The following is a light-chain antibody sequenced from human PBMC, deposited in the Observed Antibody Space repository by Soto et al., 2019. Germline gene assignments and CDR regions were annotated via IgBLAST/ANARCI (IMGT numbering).Light chain of an antibody. V-gene: IGKV3-20*01. J-gene: IGKJ3*01. CDR2: AAF. CDR1: QSIPSNY. CDR3: QQYGNSPFT. Sequence: EIVLTQSPGTLSLSPGETATLSCRASQSIPSNYLAWLQQKPGQAPRPLISAAFYRATGVADRFSGSGSGTDFTLTISRLEPEDIAVYYCQQYGNSPFTFGPGTKVDLK.